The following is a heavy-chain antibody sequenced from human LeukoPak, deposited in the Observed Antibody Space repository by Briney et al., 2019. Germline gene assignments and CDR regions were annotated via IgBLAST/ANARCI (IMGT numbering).Heavy chain of an antibody. V-gene: IGHV1-69*04. J-gene: IGHJ4*02. Sequence: GASVKVSCKASGGTFSSYAISWVRQAPGQGLEWIGRNIPILGIANYAQKFQGRVTITADKSTSTAYMELSSLRSEDTAVYYCASDVTMVQGPLGPGYWGQGTLVTVSS. CDR2: NIPILGIA. CDR1: GGTFSSYA. CDR3: ASDVTMVQGPLGPGY. D-gene: IGHD3-10*01.